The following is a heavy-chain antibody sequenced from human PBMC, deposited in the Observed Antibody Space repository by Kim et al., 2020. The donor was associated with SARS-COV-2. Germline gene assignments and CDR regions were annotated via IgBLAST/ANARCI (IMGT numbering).Heavy chain of an antibody. V-gene: IGHV4-59*01. J-gene: IGHJ5*02. D-gene: IGHD1-1*01. CDR3: ARSVQGWFDP. CDR2: IYYSGST. Sequence: SETLSLTCTVSGGSISSYYWSWIRQPPGKGLEWIGYIYYSGSTNYNPSLKSRVTISVDTSKNQFSLKLSSVTAADTAVYYCARSVQGWFDPWGQGTLVT. CDR1: GGSISSYY.